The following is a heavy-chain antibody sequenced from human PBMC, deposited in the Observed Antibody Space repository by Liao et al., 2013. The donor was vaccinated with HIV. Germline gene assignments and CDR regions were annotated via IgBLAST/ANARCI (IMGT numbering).Heavy chain of an antibody. CDR3: ARDQYHYDSSGHYFDF. D-gene: IGHD3-22*01. V-gene: IGHV4-59*11. CDR1: GGSISGHY. CDR2: IYYRGST. Sequence: QVQLQESGTGLVKPSETLSLTCTISGGSISGHYWSWIRQPPGKGLEWIGYIYYRGSTNYHPSLKSRVTISVDTSKNQFSLKLSSVTAADTALYYCARDQYHYDSSGHYFDFWGQGSLVTVSS. J-gene: IGHJ4*02.